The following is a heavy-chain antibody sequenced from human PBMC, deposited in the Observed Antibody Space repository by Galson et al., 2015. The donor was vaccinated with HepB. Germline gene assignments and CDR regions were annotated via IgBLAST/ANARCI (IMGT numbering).Heavy chain of an antibody. Sequence: SLRLSCAASGFTFSSYSMNWVRQAPGKGLEWVSYISSSSSTIYYADSVKGRFTITRDKAKNSRYLQMNSLRDEDTAVYYCARIRPEYSSSWYAGGYGMDVWGQGTTVTVSS. CDR2: ISSSSSTI. D-gene: IGHD6-13*01. V-gene: IGHV3-48*02. CDR3: ARIRPEYSSSWYAGGYGMDV. J-gene: IGHJ6*02. CDR1: GFTFSSYS.